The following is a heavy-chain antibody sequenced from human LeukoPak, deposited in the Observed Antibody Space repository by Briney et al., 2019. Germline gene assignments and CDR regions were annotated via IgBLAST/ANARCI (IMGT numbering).Heavy chain of an antibody. D-gene: IGHD3-22*01. CDR2: IYSGGST. Sequence: GGSLRLSCAASGFTVSSNYMSWVRQAPGKGLEWVSVIYSGGSTYYADSVKGRFTISRHNSKNTLYLQMNSLRAEDTAVYYCARDHYDSSGYPYYYGMDVWGQGTTVTVSS. V-gene: IGHV3-53*04. CDR1: GFTVSSNY. J-gene: IGHJ6*02. CDR3: ARDHYDSSGYPYYYGMDV.